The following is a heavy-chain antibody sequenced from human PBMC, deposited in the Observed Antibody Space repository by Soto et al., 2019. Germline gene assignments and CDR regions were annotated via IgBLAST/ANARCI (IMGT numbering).Heavy chain of an antibody. Sequence: GGSLRLSCASSGFTSASYTMTLVRQAPGKGLEWVSTINSGGDTTYYSDSVKGRFTISRDSPKNTLFLLMTSLRAEDTAVYYCAKSGGPPASLDVYFDYWGQGTLVTVSS. CDR1: GFTSASYT. J-gene: IGHJ4*02. D-gene: IGHD2-2*01. V-gene: IGHV3-23*01. CDR2: INSGGDTT. CDR3: AKSGGPPASLDVYFDY.